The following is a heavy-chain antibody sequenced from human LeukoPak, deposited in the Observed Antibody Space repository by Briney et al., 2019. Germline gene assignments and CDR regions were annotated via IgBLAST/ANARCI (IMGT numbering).Heavy chain of an antibody. V-gene: IGHV1-46*01. D-gene: IGHD3-16*02. Sequence: GASVKVSCKASGYTFTSYYMHWVRQAPGQGLEWMGIINPSGGSTSYAQKFQGRVTMTRDTSTSTVYMELSSLRSEDTAVYYCARGPHMITFGGVIVQLGYWGQGTLVTVSS. CDR2: INPSGGST. J-gene: IGHJ4*02. CDR3: ARGPHMITFGGVIVQLGY. CDR1: GYTFTSYY.